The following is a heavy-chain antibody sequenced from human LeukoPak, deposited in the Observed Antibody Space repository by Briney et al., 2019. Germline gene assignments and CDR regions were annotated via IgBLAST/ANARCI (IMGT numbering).Heavy chain of an antibody. CDR2: IWYDGSNK. V-gene: IGHV3-33*01. CDR3: ARALVKTYYFDY. Sequence: GGSLRLSCAASGFTFSIYGMHWVRQAPGKGLEWVAVIWYDGSNKYYADSVKGRFTISRDNSKNTLYLQMNSLRAEDTAVYYCARALVKTYYFDYWGQGTLVTVSS. J-gene: IGHJ4*02. CDR1: GFTFSIYG.